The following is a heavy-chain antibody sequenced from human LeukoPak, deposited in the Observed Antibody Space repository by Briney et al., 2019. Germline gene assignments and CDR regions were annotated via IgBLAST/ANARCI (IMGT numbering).Heavy chain of an antibody. CDR2: IYNSGSA. J-gene: IGHJ4*02. Sequence: PSETLSLTCSVSGGSMSSINYYWGWIRQPPGKGLEWIAYIYNSGSANYNPSLNSRVTVSVDTSNNQFSLKLSSVTAADTAVYYCVRQPSGSPGDYWGQGTLVTVSS. V-gene: IGHV4-39*01. D-gene: IGHD1-26*01. CDR3: VRQPSGSPGDY. CDR1: GGSMSSINYY.